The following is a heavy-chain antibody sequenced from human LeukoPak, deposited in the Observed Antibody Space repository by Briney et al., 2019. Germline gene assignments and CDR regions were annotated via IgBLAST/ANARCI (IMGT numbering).Heavy chain of an antibody. CDR3: ARAEDGYSNWFDP. J-gene: IGHJ5*02. CDR1: RGSISSGDYY. CDR2: IYYSGST. D-gene: IGHD5-24*01. V-gene: IGHV4-30-4*08. Sequence: SETLSLTCTVSRGSISSGDYYWSWIRQPPGKGLEWIGYIYYSGSTYYNPSLKSRVTISVDTSKNQFSRKLSSVTAADTAVYYCARAEDGYSNWFDPWGQGTLVTVSS.